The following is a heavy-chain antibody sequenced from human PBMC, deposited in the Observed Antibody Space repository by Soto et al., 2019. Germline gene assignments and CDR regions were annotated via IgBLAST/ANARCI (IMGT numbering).Heavy chain of an antibody. CDR3: AREGDTVYAFDI. Sequence: QVQLVESGGGVVLPGRSLRLSCAASGFTFSSYAMHWVRQAPGKGLEWVAVISYDGSNKYYADSVKGRFTISRDNSKNTLYLQMNGLRAEDTAVYYCAREGDTVYAFDIWGQGTMVTVSS. V-gene: IGHV3-30-3*01. D-gene: IGHD3-16*02. CDR2: ISYDGSNK. J-gene: IGHJ3*02. CDR1: GFTFSSYA.